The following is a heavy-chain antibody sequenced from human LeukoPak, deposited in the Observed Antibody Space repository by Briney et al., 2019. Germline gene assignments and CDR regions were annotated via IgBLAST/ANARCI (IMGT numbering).Heavy chain of an antibody. CDR1: GGSISSSSYY. CDR3: AREGKRGYSYGPFDY. Sequence: SETLSLTCTVSGGSISSSSYYWGWIRQPPGKGLEWIGSIYHSGSTYYNPSLKSRVTISVDTSKDQFSLKLSSVTAADTAVYYCAREGKRGYSYGPFDYWGQGTLVTVSS. CDR2: IYHSGST. D-gene: IGHD5-18*01. J-gene: IGHJ4*02. V-gene: IGHV4-39*07.